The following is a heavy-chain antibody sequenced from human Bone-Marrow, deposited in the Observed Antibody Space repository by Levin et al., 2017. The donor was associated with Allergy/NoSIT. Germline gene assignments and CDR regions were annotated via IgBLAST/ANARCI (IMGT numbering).Heavy chain of an antibody. J-gene: IGHJ6*02. CDR2: ISSSGGVH. V-gene: IGHV3-11*01. D-gene: IGHD1-1*01. Sequence: LSLTCAASGFSFNDYYIQWIRQAPGKGLEWISSISSSGGVHFYADSVKGRFTISRDNAKNILYLQMNSLRAEDTAVYYCARDLSLEGLYYGMDVWGQGTTVTVSS. CDR1: GFSFNDYY. CDR3: ARDLSLEGLYYGMDV.